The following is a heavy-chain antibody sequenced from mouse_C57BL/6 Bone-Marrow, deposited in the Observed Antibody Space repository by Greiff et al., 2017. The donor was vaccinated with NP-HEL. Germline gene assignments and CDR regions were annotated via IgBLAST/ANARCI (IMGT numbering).Heavy chain of an antibody. CDR1: GYTFTDYE. CDR3: TRSGWLLRVYYAMDY. CDR2: IDPETGGT. Sequence: VQLQQSGAELVRPGASVTLSCKASGYTFTDYEMHWVKQTPVHGLEWIGAIDPETGGTAYTQKFKGKAILTADKSSSTAYMELRSLTSEDSAVYYCTRSGWLLRVYYAMDYWGQGTSVTVSS. V-gene: IGHV1-15*01. D-gene: IGHD2-3*01. J-gene: IGHJ4*01.